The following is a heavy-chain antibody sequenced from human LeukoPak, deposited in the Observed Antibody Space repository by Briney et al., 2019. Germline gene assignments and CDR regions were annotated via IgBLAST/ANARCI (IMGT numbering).Heavy chain of an antibody. CDR3: ARHDCTTTSCLYFYGMDV. V-gene: IGHV4-39*01. CDR1: GGSISSSSHY. CDR2: LYYSGST. Sequence: SETLSLTCTVSGGSISSSSHYWGWIRQPPGKGPEWLGSLYYSGSTYYNPSLKSRVTISVDTSKNQFSLKLSSVTATDTAAYYCARHDCTTTSCLYFYGMDVWGQGTTVTVSS. J-gene: IGHJ6*02. D-gene: IGHD2-2*01.